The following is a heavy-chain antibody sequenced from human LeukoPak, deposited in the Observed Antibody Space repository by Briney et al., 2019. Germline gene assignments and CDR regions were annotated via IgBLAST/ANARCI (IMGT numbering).Heavy chain of an antibody. D-gene: IGHD3-22*01. CDR2: ITHSGST. J-gene: IGHJ5*02. CDR1: AGSFSGYY. CDR3: ARCTYYYDSSGYLHNSIDP. V-gene: IGHV4-34*01. Sequence: SETLSLTCGVYAGSFSGYYWTWIRQSPGKGLEWIGKITHSGSTKYNPSLKSRVTISIDTSNNQFSLKVSSVTAADTAVYYCARCTYYYDSSGYLHNSIDPWGQGTLVTVSS.